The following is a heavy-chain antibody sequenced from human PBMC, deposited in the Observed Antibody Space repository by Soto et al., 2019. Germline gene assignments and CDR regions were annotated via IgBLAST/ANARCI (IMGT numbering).Heavy chain of an antibody. D-gene: IGHD6-13*01. V-gene: IGHV3-33*01. CDR3: ARDPGIAAAGDAFDI. CDR2: IWYDGSNK. J-gene: IGHJ3*02. CDR1: GFTFSSYG. Sequence: GGSLRLSCAASGFTFSSYGMHWVRQAPGKGLEWVAVIWYDGSNKYYADSVKGRFTISRDNSKNTLYLQMNSLRAEDTAVYYCARDPGIAAAGDAFDIWGQGTMVTVS.